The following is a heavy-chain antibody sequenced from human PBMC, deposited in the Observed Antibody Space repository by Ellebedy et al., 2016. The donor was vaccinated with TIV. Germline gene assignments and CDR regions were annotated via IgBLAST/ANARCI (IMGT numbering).Heavy chain of an antibody. J-gene: IGHJ4*02. Sequence: AASVKVSCKASGYSFSSYSLSWVRQAPGQGFEWMGWISTSSGNTNYAQTLQGRITLTRDTSTSMAYMELRSLKSDDTAMYYCAIDLHFNGLESLYDYWGQGTLVTVSS. D-gene: IGHD3-10*01. V-gene: IGHV1-18*01. CDR1: GYSFSSYS. CDR3: AIDLHFNGLESLYDY. CDR2: ISTSSGNT.